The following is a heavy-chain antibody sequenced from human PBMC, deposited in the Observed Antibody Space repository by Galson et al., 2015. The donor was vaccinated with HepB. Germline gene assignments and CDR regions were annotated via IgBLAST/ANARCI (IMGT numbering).Heavy chain of an antibody. D-gene: IGHD3-10*01. J-gene: IGHJ3*02. CDR1: GFTFSSYA. CDR2: ISYDGSNK. Sequence: SLRLSCAASGFTFSSYAMHWVRQAPGKGLEWVAVISYDGSNKYYADSVKGRFTISRDNSKNTLYLQMNSLRAEDTAVYYCARDLYYGSGSYYYIELAAFDIWGQGTMVTVSS. CDR3: ARDLYYGSGSYYYIELAAFDI. V-gene: IGHV3-30-3*01.